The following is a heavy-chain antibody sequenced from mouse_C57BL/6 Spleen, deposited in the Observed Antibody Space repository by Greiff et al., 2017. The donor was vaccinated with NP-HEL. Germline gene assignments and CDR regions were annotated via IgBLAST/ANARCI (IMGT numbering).Heavy chain of an antibody. CDR2: INPNNGGT. CDR1: GYTFTDYY. V-gene: IGHV1-26*01. CDR3: ARWDYDYDHYAMDY. D-gene: IGHD2-4*01. Sequence: EVQLQQSGPELVKPGASVKISCKASGYTFTDYYMNWVKQSHGKSLEWIGDINPNNGGTSYNQKFKGKATLTVDKSSSTAYMELRSLTSEDSAVYYCARWDYDYDHYAMDYWGQGTSVTVSS. J-gene: IGHJ4*01.